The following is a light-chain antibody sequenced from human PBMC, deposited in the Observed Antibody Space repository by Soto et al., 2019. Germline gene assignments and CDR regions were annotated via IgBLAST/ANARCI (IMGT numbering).Light chain of an antibody. CDR2: GAS. Sequence: EIVLTQSPGTLSLSPGERATLSCRASQSGSGSYLAWYQQKPGQAPRLLIYGASTRATGIPDRFSGSGSRTDFTLTISRLEPEDFAVYYCQQYGSSPLTFGGGTKVEIK. CDR3: QQYGSSPLT. CDR1: QSGSGSY. V-gene: IGKV3-20*01. J-gene: IGKJ4*01.